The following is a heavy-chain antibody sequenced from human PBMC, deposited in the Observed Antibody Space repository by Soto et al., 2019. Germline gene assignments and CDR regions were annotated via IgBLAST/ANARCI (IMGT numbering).Heavy chain of an antibody. CDR2: ISSSGSTI. J-gene: IGHJ3*02. Sequence: EVQLVESGGGLVQPGGSLRLSCGASGFTFSSYEMNWVRQAPGKGLEWVSYISSSGSTIYYADSVKGRFIISRDNAKNSLYLQMNSLRAEDTGVYYCARDSDVDAFDIWGQGTMVTVSS. CDR3: ARDSDVDAFDI. D-gene: IGHD1-26*01. CDR1: GFTFSSYE. V-gene: IGHV3-48*03.